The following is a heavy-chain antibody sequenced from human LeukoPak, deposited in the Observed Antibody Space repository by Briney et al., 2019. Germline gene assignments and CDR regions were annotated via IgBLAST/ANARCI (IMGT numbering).Heavy chain of an antibody. CDR3: AETDYYYGMDV. J-gene: IGHJ6*02. CDR2: ISGSGGST. V-gene: IGHV3-23*01. Sequence: GGSLRLSCAASGFTFSSYAMSWVRQAPGKGLEWVSAISGSGGSTYYAASVKCRFTISRDNSKNTLYLQMNSLRAEDTAVYYCAETDYYYGMDVWGQGTTVTVSS. CDR1: GFTFSSYA.